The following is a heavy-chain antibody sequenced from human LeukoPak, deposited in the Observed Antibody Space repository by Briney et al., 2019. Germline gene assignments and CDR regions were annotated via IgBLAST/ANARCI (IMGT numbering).Heavy chain of an antibody. CDR1: SYTFTSYG. CDR2: ISTYNGNT. J-gene: IGHJ4*02. D-gene: IGHD6-13*01. Sequence: ASVKVSCKASSYTFTSYGIIWVRQAPGQGLEWMGWISTYNGNTNYAQKIQGRVTMTTDTSTSTAYMELRSLRSDDTAVYYCARDLPYSSSWESIDYWGQGTLVTVSS. V-gene: IGHV1-18*01. CDR3: ARDLPYSSSWESIDY.